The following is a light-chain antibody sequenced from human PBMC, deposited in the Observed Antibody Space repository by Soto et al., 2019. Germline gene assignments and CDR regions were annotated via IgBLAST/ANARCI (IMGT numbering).Light chain of an antibody. CDR2: GAS. CDR3: QQYGCSRT. Sequence: EIVLTQSPGTLSLSPGERATLSCRASQSVSSSYLAWYQQKPGQAPRLLIYGASSRATGIPDRFSGSGSGTDFPLTISRLEPEDFAVYYCQQYGCSRTFGQGTKVEIK. CDR1: QSVSSSY. J-gene: IGKJ1*01. V-gene: IGKV3-20*01.